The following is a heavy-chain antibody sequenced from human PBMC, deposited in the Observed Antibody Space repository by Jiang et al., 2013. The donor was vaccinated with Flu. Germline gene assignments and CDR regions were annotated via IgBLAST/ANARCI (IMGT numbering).Heavy chain of an antibody. CDR1: GFSLSTTGMR. CDR2: IEWDGDK. CDR3: ARSIWETSGTYYSEYFDY. J-gene: IGHJ4*02. V-gene: IGHV2-70*04. Sequence: KPTQTLTLTCTFSGFSLSTTGMRVSWIRQPPGKALEWLGRIEWDGDKAYTTSLKTRLTISKDTSKNQVVLTMTNMDPVDTATYYCARSIWETSGTYYSEYFDYWGQGTLVTVSS. D-gene: IGHD1-26*01.